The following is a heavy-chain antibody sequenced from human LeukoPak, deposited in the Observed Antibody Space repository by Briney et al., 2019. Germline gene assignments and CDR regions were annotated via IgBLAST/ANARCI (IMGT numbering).Heavy chain of an antibody. CDR2: ISSSSSTI. V-gene: IGHV3-48*01. Sequence: SGGSLRLSCAASGFTFSSYSMNWVRQAPGKGLEWVSYISSSSSTIYYADSVKGRFTISRDNSKNTLYLQMNSLRAEDTAVYYCARAIAPGYSGYDNDAFDIWGQGTMVTVSS. CDR1: GFTFSSYS. D-gene: IGHD5-12*01. CDR3: ARAIAPGYSGYDNDAFDI. J-gene: IGHJ3*02.